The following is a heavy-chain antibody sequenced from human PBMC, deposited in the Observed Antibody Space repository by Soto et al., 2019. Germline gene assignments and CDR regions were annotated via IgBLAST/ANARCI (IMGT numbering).Heavy chain of an antibody. CDR3: AKDGGLSGGDYGVYYYYGMDV. D-gene: IGHD4-17*01. V-gene: IGHV3-30*18. Sequence: GGSLRLSCAASGFTFSSYGLHWVRQAPGKGLDWVAVISYDGSNKYYADSVKGRFTISRDNSKNTLYLQMNSLRVEDTAVYYCAKDGGLSGGDYGVYYYYGMDVWGQGTTVTVSS. CDR2: ISYDGSNK. J-gene: IGHJ6*02. CDR1: GFTFSSYG.